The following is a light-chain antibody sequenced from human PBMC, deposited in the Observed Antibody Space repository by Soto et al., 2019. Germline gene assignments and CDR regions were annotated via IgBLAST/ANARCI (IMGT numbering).Light chain of an antibody. Sequence: DIQMTQSASTLSASVEDRVTITSRASQSISGWLAWYQQKPGKAPNLLIYKASTLESGVPSRFSGSGSGTEFTLTISSLQPDDSATYYCQQYNDNWTFGQGTKV. CDR3: QQYNDNWT. CDR2: KAS. J-gene: IGKJ1*01. CDR1: QSISGW. V-gene: IGKV1-5*03.